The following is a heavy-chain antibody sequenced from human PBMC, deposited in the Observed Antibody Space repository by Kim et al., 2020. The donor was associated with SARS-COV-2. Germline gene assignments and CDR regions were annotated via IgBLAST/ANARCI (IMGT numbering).Heavy chain of an antibody. Sequence: GGSLRLSCAASGFTFSSFWMTWVRQAPGKGLEWVANIKQDGSEKYYVESVKGRFTISRDNAKNSLYLQMNSLRVEDTAMYYCATDRGYNYDPRFDYWGQGTLVTVSS. CDR3: ATDRGYNYDPRFDY. CDR1: GFTFSSFW. D-gene: IGHD5-18*01. CDR2: IKQDGSEK. J-gene: IGHJ4*02. V-gene: IGHV3-7*01.